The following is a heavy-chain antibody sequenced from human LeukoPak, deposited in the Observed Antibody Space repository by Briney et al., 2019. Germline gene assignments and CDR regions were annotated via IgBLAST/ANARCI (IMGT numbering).Heavy chain of an antibody. CDR3: ARPHSSAFSYAFDA. J-gene: IGHJ3*01. V-gene: IGHV3-53*01. Sequence: GGSLRLSCAVSGFSVSDNFMAWVRQAPGKGLEWVSIIYSDVDTLYADSVKGRFTISRDTFKNTVYLHMSSLRAEDTAVFYCARPHSSAFSYAFDAWGQGTMVIVSS. CDR2: IYSDVDT. CDR1: GFSVSDNF. D-gene: IGHD6-19*01.